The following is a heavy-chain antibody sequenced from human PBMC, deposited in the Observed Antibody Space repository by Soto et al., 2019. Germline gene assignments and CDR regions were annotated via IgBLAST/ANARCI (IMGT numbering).Heavy chain of an antibody. CDR3: SGSGQPAGY. J-gene: IGHJ4*02. V-gene: IGHV1-18*01. Sequence: QVQLVQSGAEVKKPGASVKVSCKASGYTFTSYAISWVRQAPGQGLEWMGWISAYNGNTNYAQKLQGRGTMTTDTSTTTAYLQLRSLRTDATAVDSCSGSGQPAGYWGQGTLVTVSS. CDR1: GYTFTSYA. CDR2: ISAYNGNT. D-gene: IGHD3-10*01.